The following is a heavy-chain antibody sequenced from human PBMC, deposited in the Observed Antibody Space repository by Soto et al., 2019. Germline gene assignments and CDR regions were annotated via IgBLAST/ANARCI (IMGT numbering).Heavy chain of an antibody. Sequence: GGSLRLSCAASGFTFSAYGMHWVRQAPGKGLEWVAVIWYDGSNKYYADSVKGRFTISRDNSKNTLYLQMNSLRAEDTAVYYCARDRNSGGFGPSGYDYSFDSWGQGTLVTVSS. D-gene: IGHD5-12*01. CDR2: IWYDGSNK. J-gene: IGHJ4*02. V-gene: IGHV3-33*01. CDR1: GFTFSAYG. CDR3: ARDRNSGGFGPSGYDYSFDS.